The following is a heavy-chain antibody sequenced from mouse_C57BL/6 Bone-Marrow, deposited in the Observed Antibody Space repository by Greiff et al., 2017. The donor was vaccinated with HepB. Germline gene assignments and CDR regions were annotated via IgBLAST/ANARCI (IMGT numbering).Heavy chain of an antibody. D-gene: IGHD2-3*01. CDR3: ARAEGYSHDYAMDY. Sequence: QVQLKESGPELVKPGASVKISCKASGYAFSSSWMNWVKQRPGKGLEWIGRIYPGDGDTNYNGKFKGKATLTADKSSSTAYMQLSSLTSEDSAVYFCARAEGYSHDYAMDYWGQGTSVTVSS. CDR1: GYAFSSSW. J-gene: IGHJ4*01. CDR2: IYPGDGDT. V-gene: IGHV1-82*01.